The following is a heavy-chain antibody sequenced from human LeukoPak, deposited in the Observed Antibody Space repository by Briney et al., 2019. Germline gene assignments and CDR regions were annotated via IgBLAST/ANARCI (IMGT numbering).Heavy chain of an antibody. J-gene: IGHJ4*02. CDR2: ISSSSSYI. D-gene: IGHD3-3*01. V-gene: IGHV3-21*01. CDR1: GFTFSSYS. CDR3: ARDSTYDFWSGYLYPPDY. Sequence: GGSLRLSCAASGFTFSSYSMNWVRQAPGKGLEWVSSISSSSSYIYYADSVKGRFTISRDNAKNSLYLQMNSLRAEDTAVYYCARDSTYDFWSGYLYPPDYWGQGPLVTVSS.